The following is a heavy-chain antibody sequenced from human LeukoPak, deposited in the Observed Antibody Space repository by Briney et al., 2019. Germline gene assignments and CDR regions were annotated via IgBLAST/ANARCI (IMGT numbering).Heavy chain of an antibody. D-gene: IGHD3-22*01. CDR3: AKDRGYYDSSGYYLPGDY. CDR2: ISGSGGST. J-gene: IGHJ4*02. V-gene: IGHV3-23*01. Sequence: PGGSLRLSCAVSGFTFSSYAMSWVRQAPGTGLEWVSAISGSGGSTYYADPVKGRFTISRDNSKNTVYLQMNSLRAEDTAVYYCAKDRGYYDSSGYYLPGDYWGQGTLVTVSS. CDR1: GFTFSSYA.